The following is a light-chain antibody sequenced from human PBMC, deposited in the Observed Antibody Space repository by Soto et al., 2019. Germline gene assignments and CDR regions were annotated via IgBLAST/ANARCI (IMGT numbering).Light chain of an antibody. CDR1: QSVSDKY. J-gene: IGKJ2*01. V-gene: IGKV3-20*01. CDR2: GSS. Sequence: EVVLTQSPGTLSLSPGERATLSCRAIQSVSDKYRAGYQQKPGQAPRLLIFGSSDRATGIPDRFSGSGSGTDFTLTISRLEPEDFAVYYCQQYGSSPPYTFGQGTKLEIK. CDR3: QQYGSSPPYT.